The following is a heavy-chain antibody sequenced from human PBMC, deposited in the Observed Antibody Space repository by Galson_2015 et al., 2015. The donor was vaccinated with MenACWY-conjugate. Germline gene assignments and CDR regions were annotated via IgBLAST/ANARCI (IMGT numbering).Heavy chain of an antibody. V-gene: IGHV1-46*01. CDR1: GYTFTSYY. J-gene: IGHJ5*02. D-gene: IGHD2-15*01. CDR2: INPSGGST. CDR3: ARDGRYCSGGSCGSAWFDP. Sequence: QSGAEVKKPGESLKISCTASGYTFTSYYMHWVRQAPGQGLEWMGIINPSGGSTSYAQKFQGRVTMTRDTSTSTVYMELSSLRSEDTAVYYCARDGRYCSGGSCGSAWFDPWGQGTLVTVSS.